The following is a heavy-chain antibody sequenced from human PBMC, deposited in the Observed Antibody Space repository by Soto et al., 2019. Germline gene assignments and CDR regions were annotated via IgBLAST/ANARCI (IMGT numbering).Heavy chain of an antibody. D-gene: IGHD3-3*01. CDR3: ARSVTIFGVVIRERAWFDP. Sequence: SETLSLTCTVSGGSISSYYWSWIRQPPGKGLEWIGYIYYSGSTNYNPSLKSRVTISVDTSKNQFSLKLSSVTAADTAVYYCARSVTIFGVVIRERAWFDPWGQGTLVTVSS. V-gene: IGHV4-59*01. J-gene: IGHJ5*02. CDR2: IYYSGST. CDR1: GGSISSYY.